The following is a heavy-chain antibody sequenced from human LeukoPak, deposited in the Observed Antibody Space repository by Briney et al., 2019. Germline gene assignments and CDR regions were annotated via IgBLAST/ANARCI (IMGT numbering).Heavy chain of an antibody. D-gene: IGHD6-13*01. CDR2: IRYDGSNK. V-gene: IGHV3-30*02. CDR3: AKDGSSSWYGIDY. CDR1: GFTFSSYG. Sequence: GGSLRLSCAASGFTFSSYGMHWVRQAPGKGLEWVAFIRYDGSNKYYADSVKGRFTISRDNSKNTLYLQMNSLRAEDTAVYYCAKDGSSSWYGIDYWGQGTLVTVSS. J-gene: IGHJ4*02.